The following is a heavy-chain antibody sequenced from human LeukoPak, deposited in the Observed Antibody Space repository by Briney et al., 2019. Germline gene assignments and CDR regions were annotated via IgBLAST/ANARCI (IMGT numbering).Heavy chain of an antibody. D-gene: IGHD2-2*01. CDR2: IYYSGST. V-gene: IGHV4-59*01. CDR3: ARTIVVVPAAILPYYYYMDV. J-gene: IGHJ6*03. CDR1: GGSISSYY. Sequence: PSETLSLTCTVSGGSISSYYWSWLRQPLGKGLEWIGYIYYSGSTNYNPSLKSRVTISVDTSKNQFSLKLRSVTAADTAVYYCARTIVVVPAAILPYYYYMDVWGKGTTVTVSS.